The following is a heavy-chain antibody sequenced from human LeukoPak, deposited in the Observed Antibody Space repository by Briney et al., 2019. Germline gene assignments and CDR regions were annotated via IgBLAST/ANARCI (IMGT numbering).Heavy chain of an antibody. CDR2: IWYDGSNK. CDR1: GFTFSSYG. V-gene: IGHV3-33*01. Sequence: PGGSLRLSCAASGFTFSSYGMHWVRQAPGKGLEWVAVIWYDGSNKYYADSVKGRFTISRDNSKNTLYLLMNSLRAEDTAVYYCARETSRYYYYGMDVWGQGTTVTVSS. J-gene: IGHJ6*02. CDR3: ARETSRYYYYGMDV.